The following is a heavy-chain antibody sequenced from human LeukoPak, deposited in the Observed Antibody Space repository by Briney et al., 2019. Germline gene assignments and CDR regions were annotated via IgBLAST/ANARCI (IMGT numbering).Heavy chain of an antibody. CDR2: ISYDGSRK. CDR1: GFTFTRYG. V-gene: IGHV3-30*03. D-gene: IGHD3-10*01. J-gene: IGHJ4*02. CDR3: ARGKGSGSYYNDSDY. Sequence: PGTSLRLSCAASGFTFTRYGMNWVRQAPGKGLEWVAVISYDGSRKYYADSMKGRFTISRDNSKNMLYLQMNSLTAEDTAVYYCARGKGSGSYYNDSDYWGQGTLVTVSS.